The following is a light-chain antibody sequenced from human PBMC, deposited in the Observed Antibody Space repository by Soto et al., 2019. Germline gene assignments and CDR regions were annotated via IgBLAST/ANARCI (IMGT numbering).Light chain of an antibody. V-gene: IGLV1-40*01. CDR2: GNS. J-gene: IGLJ2*01. CDR3: QSYDSRLSGVV. Sequence: QSVLTQPPSVSGAPGQRVTISCTGSSSNIGAGYDVHWYQQLPGTAPKLLIYGNSNRPSGVPDRFSGSKSGTSASLAITGLQAEDVADHYCQSYDSRLSGVVFGGGTKLTVL. CDR1: SSNIGAGYD.